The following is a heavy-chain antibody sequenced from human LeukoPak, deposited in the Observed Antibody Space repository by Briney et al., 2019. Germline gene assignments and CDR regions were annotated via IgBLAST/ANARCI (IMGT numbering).Heavy chain of an antibody. D-gene: IGHD6-19*01. CDR2: IKQDGTEK. CDR1: GFTFTTYW. J-gene: IGHJ4*02. V-gene: IGHV3-7*03. CDR3: AKGGQWLVQYGGFMGY. Sequence: GGSLRLSCAASGFTFTTYWMSWVRQAPGKGLEWVANIKQDGTEKYYVDSVKGRFTISRDNAKNSLYLQMNSLRAEDTALYYCAKGGQWLVQYGGFMGYWGQGTLVTVSS.